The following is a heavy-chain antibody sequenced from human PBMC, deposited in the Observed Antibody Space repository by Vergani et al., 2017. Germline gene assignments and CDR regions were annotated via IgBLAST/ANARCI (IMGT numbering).Heavy chain of an antibody. CDR1: GGSISSGGYY. CDR3: ARGTGDYAPRAPPYMDV. V-gene: IGHV4-31*03. J-gene: IGHJ6*03. D-gene: IGHD4-17*01. Sequence: QVQLQESGPGLVKPSQTLSLTCTVSGGSISSGGYYWSWIRQHPGKGLEWIGYIYYSGSTYYNPSLKSRVTISVDTSKNQFSLKLISVTAADTAVYYCARGTGDYAPRAPPYMDVGGRGTTVTVSS. CDR2: IYYSGST.